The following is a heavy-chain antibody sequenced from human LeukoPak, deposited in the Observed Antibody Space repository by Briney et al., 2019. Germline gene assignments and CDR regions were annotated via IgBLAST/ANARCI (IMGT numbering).Heavy chain of an antibody. V-gene: IGHV3-30*18. CDR2: ISYDGSNK. Sequence: GGSLRLSCAASGFTFSSYGMHWVRQAPGKGLEWMAVISYDGSNKYYADSVKGRFTISRDNSKNTLYLQMNSLRTEDTAVYYCAKGYNYGDYWGQGTLVTVSS. J-gene: IGHJ4*02. CDR3: AKGYNYGDY. D-gene: IGHD5-24*01. CDR1: GFTFSSYG.